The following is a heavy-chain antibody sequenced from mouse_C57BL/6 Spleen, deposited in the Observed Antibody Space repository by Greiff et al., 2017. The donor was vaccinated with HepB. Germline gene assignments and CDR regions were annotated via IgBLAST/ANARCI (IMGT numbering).Heavy chain of an antibody. CDR3: ARFYYGSSYGAMDY. CDR2: INPSTGGT. J-gene: IGHJ4*01. Sequence: VQLQQSGPELVKPGASVKISCKASGYSFTGYYMNWVKQSPEKSLEWIGEINPSTGGTTYNQKFKAKATLTVDKSSSTAYMQLKSLTSEDSAVYYCARFYYGSSYGAMDYWGQGTSVTVSS. CDR1: GYSFTGYY. V-gene: IGHV1-42*01. D-gene: IGHD1-1*01.